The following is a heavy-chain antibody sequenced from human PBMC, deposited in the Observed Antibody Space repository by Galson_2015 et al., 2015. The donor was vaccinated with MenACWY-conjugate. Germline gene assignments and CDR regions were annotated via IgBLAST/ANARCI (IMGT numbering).Heavy chain of an antibody. J-gene: IGHJ5*02. CDR3: ARGHRKLDP. CDR2: IKPDGSDK. V-gene: IGHV3-7*01. CDR1: GFTFNTFW. Sequence: SLRLSCAASGFTFNTFWMSWVRQAPGKGLEWVANIKPDGSDKYYVDSVKGRFTISRDNAKNSLYLQMNSLRVEDTAMYYCARGHRKLDPWGQGTLVTVSS.